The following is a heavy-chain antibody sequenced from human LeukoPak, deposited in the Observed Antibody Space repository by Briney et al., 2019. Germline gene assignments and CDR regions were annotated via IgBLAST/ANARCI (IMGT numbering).Heavy chain of an antibody. CDR1: GGSISSSSYY. D-gene: IGHD3-22*01. CDR3: ARGYYYDIRENAFDI. Sequence: PSETLSLTCTVSGGSISSSSYYWGWIRQPPGKGLEWIGSIYYSGSTYYNPSLKSRVTLSVDTSKNQFSLKLSSVTAADTAVYYCARGYYYDIRENAFDIWGQGTMVTVSS. CDR2: IYYSGST. J-gene: IGHJ3*02. V-gene: IGHV4-39*07.